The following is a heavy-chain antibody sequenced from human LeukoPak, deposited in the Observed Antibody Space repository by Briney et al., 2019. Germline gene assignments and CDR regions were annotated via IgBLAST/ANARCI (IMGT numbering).Heavy chain of an antibody. CDR2: IYNGVNT. Sequence: PSETLSLTCVASGASPSSRYWSWIRQTPGRALEWIGYIYNGVNTKYNPSLTSRVTISVDTSKNQFSLKLTSLTAADTAIYYCAQTTGWPGFDFWGPGALVTVSS. CDR3: AQTTGWPGFDF. D-gene: IGHD6-19*01. J-gene: IGHJ4*02. CDR1: GASPSSRY. V-gene: IGHV4-59*08.